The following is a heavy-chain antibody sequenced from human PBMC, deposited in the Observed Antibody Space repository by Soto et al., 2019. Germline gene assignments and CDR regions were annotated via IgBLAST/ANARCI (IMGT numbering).Heavy chain of an antibody. CDR3: ARGLSPNYGSGYGLVRRYYYYMDV. J-gene: IGHJ6*03. Sequence: QVQLQQWGAGLLKPSETLSLTCAVYGGSFSGYYWSWIRQPPGKGLEWIGEINHSGSTNYNPSLKCRVTISVDTSKNKFSLKLSSVTAADTAVYYCARGLSPNYGSGYGLVRRYYYYMDVWGKGTTVTVSS. CDR1: GGSFSGYY. D-gene: IGHD3-10*01. CDR2: INHSGST. V-gene: IGHV4-34*01.